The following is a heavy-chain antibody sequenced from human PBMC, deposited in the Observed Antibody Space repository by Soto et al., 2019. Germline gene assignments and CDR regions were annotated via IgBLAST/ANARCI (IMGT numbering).Heavy chain of an antibody. D-gene: IGHD6-13*01. CDR3: ARGLDDSSWSVGGFDWFDP. J-gene: IGHJ5*02. Sequence: QVQLVQSGAEVKKPGASVKVSCKASGYTFTSYDINWVRQATGQGLEWMGWMNPNSGNTGYAQKFQGRVTMTRNTSISTAYMELSSLRSEDTAVYYCARGLDDSSWSVGGFDWFDPWGQGTLVTVSS. CDR2: MNPNSGNT. V-gene: IGHV1-8*01. CDR1: GYTFTSYD.